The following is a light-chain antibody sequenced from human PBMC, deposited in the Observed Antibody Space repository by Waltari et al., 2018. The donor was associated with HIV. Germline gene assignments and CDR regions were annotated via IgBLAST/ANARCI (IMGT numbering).Light chain of an antibody. V-gene: IGLV1-40*01. J-gene: IGLJ2*01. Sequence: QSVLTQPASVSGALGQRVTISCTGSSSNIGADYDVHWYQQFPGAAPKLLIYININRPQGVPYRFSGSKSCTLSSLAITGLHAEDESDYYCTSYTNNTVVFGGGTKLTVL. CDR3: TSYTNNTVV. CDR1: SSNIGADYD. CDR2: INI.